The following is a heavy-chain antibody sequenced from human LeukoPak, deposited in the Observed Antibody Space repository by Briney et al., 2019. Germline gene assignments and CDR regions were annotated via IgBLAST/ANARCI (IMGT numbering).Heavy chain of an antibody. CDR2: ISWNSGNI. CDR1: GFTFDDCA. J-gene: IGHJ5*02. V-gene: IGHV3-9*01. Sequence: GGSLRLSCAASGFTFDDCAMHWVRQAPGKGLEWVSGISWNSGNIGYADSVKGRFTISRDNAKNSLYLQMNSLRAEDTALYYCARESGWFDPWGQGTLVTVSS. D-gene: IGHD1-26*01. CDR3: ARESGWFDP.